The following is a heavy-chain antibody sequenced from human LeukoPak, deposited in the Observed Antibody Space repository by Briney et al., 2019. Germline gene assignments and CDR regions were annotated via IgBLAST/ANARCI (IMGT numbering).Heavy chain of an antibody. V-gene: IGHV4-34*01. D-gene: IGHD2-2*01. Sequence: SETLSLTCAVYGGSFSGYYWSWIRQPPGKGLEWIGEINHSGSTNYNPSLKSRVTISVDTSKNQFSLKMSSVTAADTAVYYCARRYCSSTSCYAFDYWGQGTLVTVSS. J-gene: IGHJ4*02. CDR2: INHSGST. CDR1: GGSFSGYY. CDR3: ARRYCSSTSCYAFDY.